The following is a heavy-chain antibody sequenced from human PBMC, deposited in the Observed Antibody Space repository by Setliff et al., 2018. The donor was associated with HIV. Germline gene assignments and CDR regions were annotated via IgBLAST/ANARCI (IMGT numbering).Heavy chain of an antibody. D-gene: IGHD3-10*01. CDR1: GYTFTTYS. Sequence: GASVKVSCKAFGYTFTTYSLHWVRQAPGQSLEWMGWINVGKGDTKYSQEFQGRITITTDTSANTGYMELSSLRSDETAVYFCASGALLAVFDFDHWGHGTLVTVSS. J-gene: IGHJ4*01. CDR3: ASGALLAVFDFDH. V-gene: IGHV1-3*01. CDR2: INVGKGDT.